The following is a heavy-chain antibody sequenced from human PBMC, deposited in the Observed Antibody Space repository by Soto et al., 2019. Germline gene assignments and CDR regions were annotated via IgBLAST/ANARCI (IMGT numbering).Heavy chain of an antibody. J-gene: IGHJ5*02. CDR2: TSVYSGNT. D-gene: IGHD3-22*01. CDR3: AAAADYYDISGYWAGWFDP. V-gene: IGHV1-18*01. Sequence: QVQLVQSGAEVKKPGASVKVSCKASGYTFNTYGISWVRQAPGQGLEWMGWTSVYSGNTNYALKFEGRVTMTTDTSTNTAYMELRSLRSDDTAVYYCAAAADYYDISGYWAGWFDPWGQGTRVTVSS. CDR1: GYTFNTYG.